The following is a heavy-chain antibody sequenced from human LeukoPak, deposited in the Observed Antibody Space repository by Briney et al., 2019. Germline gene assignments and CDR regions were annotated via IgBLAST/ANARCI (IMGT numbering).Heavy chain of an antibody. CDR1: GDNVSRYTTA. V-gene: IGHV6-1*01. CDR3: ARGYYYTY. Sequence: SQTLSLTCAISGDNVSRYTTAWNWIRQSPSRGLEWLGRTYYRSKWYYEYAVSVKGRITINPDTSRNQFSLQLNSVTPEDTAVYYCARGYYYTYWGQGTLVTVSS. J-gene: IGHJ4*02. CDR2: TYYRSKWYY.